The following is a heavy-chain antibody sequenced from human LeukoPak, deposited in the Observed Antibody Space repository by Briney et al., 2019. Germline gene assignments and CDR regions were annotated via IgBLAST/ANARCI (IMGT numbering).Heavy chain of an antibody. V-gene: IGHV1-18*01. J-gene: IGHJ4*02. CDR3: ARESHVTREDY. CDR2: ISANDGNT. CDR1: GYTFTSYG. Sequence: ASVKVSCKASGYTFTSYGISWVRQAPGQGLEWMGWISANDGNTDYPQKLQGRVTMTTDTSTSTAYMELRSLRSDDTAVYYCARESHVTREDYWGQGTLVSVSS. D-gene: IGHD3-10*01.